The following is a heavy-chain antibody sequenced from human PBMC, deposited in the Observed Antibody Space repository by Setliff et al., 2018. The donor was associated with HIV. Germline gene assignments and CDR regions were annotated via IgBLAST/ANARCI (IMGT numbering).Heavy chain of an antibody. V-gene: IGHV3-7*01. CDR1: GFPFSTYW. CDR2: IRQDGGQK. D-gene: IGHD4-4*01. CDR3: ARVVGSNLFQYYFYMDV. J-gene: IGHJ6*03. Sequence: AGGSLRLSCAASGFPFSTYWMSWVRQAPGKGLEWVANIRQDGGQKYYVDSVKGRFTVSRDNAKSSLYLQMNSLRAEDTAVYYCARVVGSNLFQYYFYMDVWGKGTTVTV.